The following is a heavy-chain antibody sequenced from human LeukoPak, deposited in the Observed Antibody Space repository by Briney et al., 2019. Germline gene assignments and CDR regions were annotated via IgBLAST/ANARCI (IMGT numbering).Heavy chain of an antibody. J-gene: IGHJ4*02. Sequence: SETLSLTCTVSGVYISSSSYYWGWIRQPPGKGLEWIGSIYYSGSTYYNPSLKSRVTISVDTSRNQFSLKLSYVSAADTAVYYCARGGGILTGYPFDYWGQGTLVTVFS. CDR1: GVYISSSSYY. CDR3: ARGGGILTGYPFDY. CDR2: IYYSGST. D-gene: IGHD3-9*01. V-gene: IGHV4-39*07.